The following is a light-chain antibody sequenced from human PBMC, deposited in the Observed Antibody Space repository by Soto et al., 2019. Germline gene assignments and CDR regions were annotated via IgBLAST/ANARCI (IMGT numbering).Light chain of an antibody. Sequence: QSVLTQPASVSGSRGQSITISCTGTSSDVGGYNYVSWYQQHPGKAPKLMIYDVSNRPSGVSNRFSGSKSGNTASLTISGLQAEDEADYYCSSYTSSCTLVVFGGGTQLTVL. J-gene: IGLJ2*01. V-gene: IGLV2-14*01. CDR2: DVS. CDR3: SSYTSSCTLVV. CDR1: SSDVGGYNY.